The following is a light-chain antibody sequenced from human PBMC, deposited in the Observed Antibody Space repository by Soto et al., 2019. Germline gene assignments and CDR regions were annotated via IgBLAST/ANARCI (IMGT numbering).Light chain of an antibody. V-gene: IGLV2-14*03. CDR1: SSDVGGYNY. Sequence: QSALTQPASVSGSPGQSITIPCTGTSSDVGGYNYVSWYQRHPGKAPKLIIYDVSNRPSGVSNRFSGSKSGNTASLTISGLQAEDEADYYCSSYTSSSTYVFGTGTKVTVL. CDR3: SSYTSSSTYV. J-gene: IGLJ1*01. CDR2: DVS.